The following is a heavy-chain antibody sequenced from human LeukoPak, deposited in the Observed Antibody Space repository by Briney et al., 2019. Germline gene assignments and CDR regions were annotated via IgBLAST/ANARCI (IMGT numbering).Heavy chain of an antibody. J-gene: IGHJ5*02. CDR3: AEDIGGTSLSNWFDP. CDR1: GFTFRNYA. V-gene: IGHV3-33*06. CDR2: ISYDGSDK. D-gene: IGHD2-15*01. Sequence: GGSLRLSCAASGFTFRNYAMHWVRQAPGKGLEWVAVISYDGSDKYYVDSVKGRFTISRDNSRNTLYLQMNSLSADDTAVYYCAEDIGGTSLSNWFDPWGQGTLVTVSS.